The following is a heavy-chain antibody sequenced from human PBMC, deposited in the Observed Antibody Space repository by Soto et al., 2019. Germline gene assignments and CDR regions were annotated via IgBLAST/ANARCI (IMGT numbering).Heavy chain of an antibody. CDR3: AIGSNSYGYRYFYN. CDR1: GFTFSSYG. V-gene: IGHV3-23*01. CDR2: ISGSGGST. Sequence: PVGSLRISCAASGFTFSSYGMHWVRQAPGKGLEWVSAISGSGGSTYYADSVKGRFTISRDNSKNTLYLQMNSLRAEDTAVYYCAIGSNSYGYRYFYNRGQRTLVTVSS. D-gene: IGHD5-18*01. J-gene: IGHJ4*01.